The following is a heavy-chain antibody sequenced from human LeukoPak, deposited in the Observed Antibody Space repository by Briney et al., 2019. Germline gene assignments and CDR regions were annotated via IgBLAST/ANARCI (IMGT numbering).Heavy chain of an antibody. CDR1: GDSVSSNSAA. Sequence: SQTLSLTCAISGDSVSSNSAAWNWIRQSPSRGLEWLGRTYYRSKWYNDYAVSVKSRITINPDTSKNQFSLQLNSVTPEDTAVYYCARDLVVPAASSHKPLLYYYGMDVWGQGTTVTVSS. V-gene: IGHV6-1*01. J-gene: IGHJ6*02. CDR2: TYYRSKWYN. D-gene: IGHD2-2*01. CDR3: ARDLVVPAASSHKPLLYYYGMDV.